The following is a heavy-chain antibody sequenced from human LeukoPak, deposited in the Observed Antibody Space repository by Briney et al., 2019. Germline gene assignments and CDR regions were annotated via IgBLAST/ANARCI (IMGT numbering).Heavy chain of an antibody. CDR1: GYTFTGYY. D-gene: IGHD2-15*01. CDR2: INPNSGGT. Sequence: ASVKVSCKASGYTFTGYYMHWVRQAPGQGLEWVGWINPNSGGTNYAQKFQGRVTMTRDTSISTAYMELSGLRSDDTAVYYCARDSHYCSGGSCYPDNWFDPWGQGTLVTVSS. J-gene: IGHJ5*02. CDR3: ARDSHYCSGGSCYPDNWFDP. V-gene: IGHV1-2*02.